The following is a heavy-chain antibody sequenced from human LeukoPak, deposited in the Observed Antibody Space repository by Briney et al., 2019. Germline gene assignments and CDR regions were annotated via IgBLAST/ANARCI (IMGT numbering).Heavy chain of an antibody. CDR1: GYTFTGYY. V-gene: IGHV1-2*02. CDR2: INPNSGGT. J-gene: IGHJ3*02. Sequence: ASVKVSCKASGYTFTGYYMHWVRQAPGQGLEWMGWINPNSGGTNYAQKLQGRVTMTTDTSTSTAYMELRSLRSDDTAVYYCARDSGSDLDAFDIWGQGTMVTVSS. CDR3: ARDSGSDLDAFDI. D-gene: IGHD1-26*01.